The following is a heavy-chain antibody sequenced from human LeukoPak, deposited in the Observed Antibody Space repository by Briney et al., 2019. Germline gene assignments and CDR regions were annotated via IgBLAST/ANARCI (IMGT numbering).Heavy chain of an antibody. CDR1: GYIFTSYW. Sequence: GESLQISCQGGGYIFTSYWIGWARQLPGKGLEWMGTIYPGDSDTRYSPSFQGQVTISADKSISTAYLQWSSLKASDTAMYYCARLTAMVTGFDYWGQGTLVTVSS. J-gene: IGHJ4*02. CDR3: ARLTAMVTGFDY. D-gene: IGHD5-18*01. CDR2: IYPGDSDT. V-gene: IGHV5-51*01.